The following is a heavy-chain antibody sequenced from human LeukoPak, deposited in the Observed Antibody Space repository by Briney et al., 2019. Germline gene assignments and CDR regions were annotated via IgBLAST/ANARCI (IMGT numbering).Heavy chain of an antibody. CDR1: GFTFSNYG. CDR3: AKIYGDYPSFDY. J-gene: IGHJ4*02. Sequence: PGGSLRLSCAASGFTFSNYGMYWVRQAPGKGLEWVSGLSDSGDITYYTDSVKGRFTISRDNSKNTLYLQMNSLRAEDTAVYYCAKIYGDYPSFDYWGQGTLVTVSS. V-gene: IGHV3-23*01. D-gene: IGHD4-17*01. CDR2: LSDSGDIT.